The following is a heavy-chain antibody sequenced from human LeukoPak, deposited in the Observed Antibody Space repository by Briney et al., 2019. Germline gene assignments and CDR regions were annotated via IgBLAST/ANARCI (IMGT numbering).Heavy chain of an antibody. V-gene: IGHV3-43*01. Sequence: GGSLRLSCAASGFTFSSYWMSWVRQAPGKGLEWVSLINWSGDTTYYADSVKGRFTISRDNSKNSLYLQMNSLRTEDTAFYYCAKGDSGSYYDNWFDPWGQGTLVTVSS. CDR2: INWSGDTT. J-gene: IGHJ5*02. CDR3: AKGDSGSYYDNWFDP. D-gene: IGHD1-26*01. CDR1: GFTFSSYW.